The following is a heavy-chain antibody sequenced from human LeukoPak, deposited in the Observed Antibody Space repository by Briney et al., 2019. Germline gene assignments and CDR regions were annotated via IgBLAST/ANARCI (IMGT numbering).Heavy chain of an antibody. V-gene: IGHV4-4*07. Sequence: PSETLSLTCTVSGGSISSYYWSWIRQPAGKGLEWIGRIYTSGNTNYNPSLKSRVTMSVDTSKNQFSLKLSSVTAADTAVYYCARGLAAGNSYYFDYWGQGTLVTVSS. D-gene: IGHD6-13*01. CDR3: ARGLAAGNSYYFDY. J-gene: IGHJ4*02. CDR1: GGSISSYY. CDR2: IYTSGNT.